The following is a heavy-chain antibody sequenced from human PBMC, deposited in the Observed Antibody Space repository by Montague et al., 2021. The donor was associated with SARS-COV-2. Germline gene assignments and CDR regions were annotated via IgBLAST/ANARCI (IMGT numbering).Heavy chain of an antibody. J-gene: IGHJ6*02. CDR1: GASISSRSYY. V-gene: IGHV4-39*01. CDR2: KYYSGST. Sequence: SETLSLTCTVSGASISSRSYYWGWIRQPPGKGLEWIGFKYYSGSTYYNPTLKSRVTISVDTSKNQLSLKLSSVTAADTAVYYCARHLRVTTVTSHKYNYAMDVWGQGITVTVSS. D-gene: IGHD4-11*01. CDR3: ARHLRVTTVTSHKYNYAMDV.